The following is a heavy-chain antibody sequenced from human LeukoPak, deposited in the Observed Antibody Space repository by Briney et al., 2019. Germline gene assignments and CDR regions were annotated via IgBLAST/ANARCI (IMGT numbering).Heavy chain of an antibody. V-gene: IGHV3-30*02. Sequence: GGSLRLSCAASGFSFSTYGMHWVRQAPGKGLEWLAFIQSDGRNKYFADSVKGRFTISRDNSKNTLFLQMNSLRAEDTAVYYCAKDKSMVRELDYWGQGNLVTVSS. J-gene: IGHJ4*02. D-gene: IGHD3-10*01. CDR3: AKDKSMVRELDY. CDR2: IQSDGRNK. CDR1: GFSFSTYG.